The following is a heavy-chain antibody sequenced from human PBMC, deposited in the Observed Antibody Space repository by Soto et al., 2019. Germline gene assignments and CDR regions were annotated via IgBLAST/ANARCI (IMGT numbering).Heavy chain of an antibody. Sequence: QITLKESGPTLVKPTQTLTLTCTFSGFSLSTSAVGVGWIRQPPGKALEWLALIYWYDDKRYSPSLKNRLTITPYTSKSQVVLTLTNMDTLDTATYYFAHSPRSRHQSLDYWGQGTLVTVSS. CDR3: AHSPRSRHQSLDY. CDR1: GFSLSTSAVG. V-gene: IGHV2-5*01. J-gene: IGHJ4*02. CDR2: IYWYDDK. D-gene: IGHD2-2*01.